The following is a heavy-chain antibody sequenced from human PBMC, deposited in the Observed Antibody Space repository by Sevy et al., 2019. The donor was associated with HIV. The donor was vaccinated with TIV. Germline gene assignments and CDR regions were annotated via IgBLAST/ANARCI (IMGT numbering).Heavy chain of an antibody. CDR3: ARGLVWIAAALGY. V-gene: IGHV1-8*01. D-gene: IGHD6-13*01. CDR2: MNPNSGNT. CDR1: GYTFTSYD. J-gene: IGHJ4*02. Sequence: ASVKVSCKASGYTFTSYDINWVRQASGQGLEWMGWMNPNSGNTGYAQKFQGRVTMTRNTSISTAYMELSSLRSEDTAVYYCARGLVWIAAALGYWGQGTLVTVSS.